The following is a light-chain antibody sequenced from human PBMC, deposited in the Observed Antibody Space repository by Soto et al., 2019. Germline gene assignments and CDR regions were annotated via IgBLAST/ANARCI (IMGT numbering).Light chain of an antibody. CDR2: GAS. CDR3: QPYNNWPLT. V-gene: IGKV3-20*01. CDR1: QSVSSSY. Sequence: EIVLTQSSGTLSLSPGDRATLSCRASQSVSSSYLAWYQQKPGQAPRLLIYGASSRATGIPDRFSGSGSGTDFTLTINSLQSEDFAVYYCQPYNNWPLTFGGGTKV. J-gene: IGKJ4*01.